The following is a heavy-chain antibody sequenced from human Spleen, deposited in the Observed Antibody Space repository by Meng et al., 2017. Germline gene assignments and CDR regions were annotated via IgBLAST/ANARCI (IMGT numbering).Heavy chain of an antibody. J-gene: IGHJ5*02. CDR2: IYYSGST. Sequence: QLQLQESGPGLVKPSETLSFTCTVSAGSISSGNYYWGWIRQPPGKGLEWIGYIYYSGSTYYNPSLKSRVTISVDTSKNQFSLNLNSVTAADTAVYYCVRSRAWVRTGFDPWGQGTLVTVSS. CDR3: VRSRAWVRTGFDP. V-gene: IGHV4-39*01. CDR1: AGSISSGNYY. D-gene: IGHD1/OR15-1a*01.